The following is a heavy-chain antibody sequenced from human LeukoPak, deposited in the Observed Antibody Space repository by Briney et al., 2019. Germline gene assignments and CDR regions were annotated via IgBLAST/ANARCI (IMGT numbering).Heavy chain of an antibody. D-gene: IGHD4-23*01. CDR2: INGDGNSK. J-gene: IGHJ6*02. CDR1: GFTFSSYW. Sequence: GGSLRLSCAASGFTFSSYWMHWVRQAPGKGLGWVSRINGDGNSKTYADSVKGRFTISRDNSKNTLYVQMNSLRAEDTAVYYCARGANGGNSGYYYYGMDVWGQGTTVTVSS. CDR3: ARGANGGNSGYYYYGMDV. V-gene: IGHV3-74*03.